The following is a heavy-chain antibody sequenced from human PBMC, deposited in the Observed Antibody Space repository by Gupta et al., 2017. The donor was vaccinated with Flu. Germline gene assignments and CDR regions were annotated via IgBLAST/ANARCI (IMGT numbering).Heavy chain of an antibody. J-gene: IGHJ6*03. V-gene: IGHV3-23*01. CDR3: AKFLGSPYYHYYMDV. D-gene: IGHD3-10*01. CDR1: SS. Sequence: SSMTWVRQAPGKGLEWVATISNTASSVSYGVSVRGRFSISRDNSNNTLFLQMRSLRAEDTAIYYCAKFLGSPYYHYYMDVWGKGTTVTVSS. CDR2: ISNTASSV.